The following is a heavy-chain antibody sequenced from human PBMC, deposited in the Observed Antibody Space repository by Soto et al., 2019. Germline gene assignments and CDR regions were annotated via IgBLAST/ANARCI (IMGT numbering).Heavy chain of an antibody. J-gene: IGHJ5*02. CDR3: ARIVGATDGWFDP. Sequence: PSETLSLTCTVSGGSISSYYWSWIRQPPGKGLEWIGYIYYSGSTNYNPPLKSRVTISVDTSKNQFSLKLSSVTAADTAVYYCARIVGATDGWFDPWRQGTLVTVSS. D-gene: IGHD1-26*01. CDR2: IYYSGST. V-gene: IGHV4-59*01. CDR1: GGSISSYY.